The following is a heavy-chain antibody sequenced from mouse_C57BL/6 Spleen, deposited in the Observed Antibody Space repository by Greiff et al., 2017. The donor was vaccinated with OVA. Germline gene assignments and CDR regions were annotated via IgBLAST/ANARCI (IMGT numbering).Heavy chain of an antibody. CDR3: ARSEYYGSSGYYFDY. CDR2: IYPGGGYT. J-gene: IGHJ2*01. Sequence: VQLQQSGAELVRPGTSVKMSCKASGYTFTNYWIGWAKQRPGHGLEWIGDIYPGGGYTNYNEKFKGKATLTADKSSSTAYMQFSSLTSEDSAIYYCARSEYYGSSGYYFDYWGQGTTLTVSS. D-gene: IGHD1-1*01. V-gene: IGHV1-63*01. CDR1: GYTFTNYW.